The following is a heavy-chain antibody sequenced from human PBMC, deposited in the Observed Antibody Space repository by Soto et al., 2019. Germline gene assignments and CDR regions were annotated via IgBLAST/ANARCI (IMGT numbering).Heavy chain of an antibody. CDR3: ARRRAGNPDDWLAP. Sequence: EVQLVQSGAEVKKPGASLKISCTGSGYSFSNYWIVWVRQMPGKGLEWMGIIYPADSETKYSPSFQGQVTISAAKSINTAYLQWISLQASDTAMYYCARRRAGNPDDWLAPWGQGHLVTVSS. D-gene: IGHD6-13*01. CDR2: IYPADSET. J-gene: IGHJ5*02. V-gene: IGHV5-51*03. CDR1: GYSFSNYW.